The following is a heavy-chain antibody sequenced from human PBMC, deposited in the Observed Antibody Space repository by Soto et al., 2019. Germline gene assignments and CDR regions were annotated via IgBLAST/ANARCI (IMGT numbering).Heavy chain of an antibody. CDR1: GYTFTSYG. V-gene: IGHV1-18*01. J-gene: IGHJ6*02. D-gene: IGHD6-13*01. CDR3: ARESRSWYNVYYYYGMDV. Sequence: ASVKVSCKASGYTFTSYGISWVRQAPGQGLEWMGWISAYNGNTNYAQKLQGRVTMTTATSTSQAYMELRSLRSDDTAVYYCARESRSWYNVYYYYGMDVWGQGTTVTVSS. CDR2: ISAYNGNT.